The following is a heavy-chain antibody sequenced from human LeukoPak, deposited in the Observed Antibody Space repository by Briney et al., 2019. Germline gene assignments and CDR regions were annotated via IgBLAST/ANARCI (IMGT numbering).Heavy chain of an antibody. J-gene: IGHJ3*02. CDR3: VRDTAFAFDI. CDR1: GFTFSSSA. Sequence: PGRSPRLSCAASGFTFSSSAMSWVRQSPGDGLEWVSSISGSDGSTYYEDSVKGRFTISRDNAKKSLYLQMNSLRDEDTAVYYCVRDTAFAFDIWGQGTMVTVSS. D-gene: IGHD2-21*02. V-gene: IGHV3-23*01. CDR2: ISGSDGST.